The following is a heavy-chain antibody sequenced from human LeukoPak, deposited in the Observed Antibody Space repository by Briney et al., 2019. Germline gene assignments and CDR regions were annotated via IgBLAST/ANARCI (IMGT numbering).Heavy chain of an antibody. D-gene: IGHD6-19*01. Sequence: PSETLSLTCTVSGGSISSGSYYWSWIRQPAGKGLEWIGRIYTSGSTNYNPSLKGRVTISVDTSKNQFSLKLSSVTAADTAVYYCARVRIAVAGNYYYYYGMDVWGQGTTVTVSS. V-gene: IGHV4-61*02. J-gene: IGHJ6*02. CDR1: GGSISSGSYY. CDR3: ARVRIAVAGNYYYYYGMDV. CDR2: IYTSGST.